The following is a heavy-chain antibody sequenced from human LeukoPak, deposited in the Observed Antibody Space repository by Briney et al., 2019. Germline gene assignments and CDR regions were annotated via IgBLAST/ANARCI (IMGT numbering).Heavy chain of an antibody. Sequence: SETLSLTCAVYGGSFSGYYWSWIRQPPGKGLEWIGEINHSGSTNYNPSLKSRVTISAGTSKNQFSLKLSSVTAADTAVYYCARGPSCTSASCYGQYYYYYGMDVWGQGTTVTVSS. CDR2: INHSGST. CDR1: GGSFSGYY. V-gene: IGHV4-34*01. CDR3: ARGPSCTSASCYGQYYYYYGMDV. J-gene: IGHJ6*02. D-gene: IGHD2-2*01.